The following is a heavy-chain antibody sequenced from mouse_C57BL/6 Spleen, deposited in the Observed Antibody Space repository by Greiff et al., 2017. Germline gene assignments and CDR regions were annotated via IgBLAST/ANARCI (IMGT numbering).Heavy chain of an antibody. CDR2: ISSGSSTI. CDR1: GFTFSDYG. CDR3: ARGAQARYAMDY. D-gene: IGHD3-2*02. J-gene: IGHJ4*01. V-gene: IGHV5-17*01. Sequence: EVMLVESGGGLVKPGGSLKLSCAASGFTFSDYGMHWVRQAPEKGLEWVAYISSGSSTIYYADTGKGRFTISRDNAKNTLFLQMTSLRSEDTAMYYCARGAQARYAMDYWGQGTSVTVSS.